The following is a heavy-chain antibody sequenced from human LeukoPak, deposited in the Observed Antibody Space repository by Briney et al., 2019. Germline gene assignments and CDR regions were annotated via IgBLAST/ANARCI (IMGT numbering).Heavy chain of an antibody. V-gene: IGHV4-59*08. CDR1: GGSISNYY. D-gene: IGHD6-13*01. CDR3: ARTFSSSWYHFDY. CDR2: IYYSGST. Sequence: PSETLSLTCNVSGGSISNYYWSWIRQPPGKGLEWIGFIYYSGSTNYNPSPKSRVTISVDTSKNQFSLKLSSVTAADTAVYYCARTFSSSWYHFDYWGQGTLVTVSS. J-gene: IGHJ4*02.